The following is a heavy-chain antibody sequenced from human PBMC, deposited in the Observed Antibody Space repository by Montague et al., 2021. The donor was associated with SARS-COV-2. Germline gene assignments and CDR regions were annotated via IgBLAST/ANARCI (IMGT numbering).Heavy chain of an antibody. CDR2: IYDSGST. Sequence: SETLSLTCIVSGSSVGSYFWSWIRQPPGKGLEWIGNIYDSGSTNYNPSLKSRVTISVDTSKNQFSLKLSAVTAADTAVYYCARENTVTTFGGPYYIDSWGQGTLATVSA. J-gene: IGHJ4*02. CDR1: GSSVGSYF. V-gene: IGHV4-59*02. CDR3: ARENTVTTFGGPYYIDS. D-gene: IGHD4-17*01.